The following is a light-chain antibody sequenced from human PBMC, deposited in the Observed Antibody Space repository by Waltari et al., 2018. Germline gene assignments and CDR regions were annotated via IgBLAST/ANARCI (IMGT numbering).Light chain of an antibody. V-gene: IGLV1-44*01. CDR1: SSNIERKP. J-gene: IGLJ2*01. CDR2: SNS. CDR3: ASWDYSLNGVV. Sequence: QPVVTQPPSASGTPGQRANISCSGSSSNIERKPVTWYQQLPGRAPRLLIYSNSHRPSGVPDRFSASTSGKSASLAISGLQSDDEGNYYCASWDYSLNGVVYGGGTKLTVL.